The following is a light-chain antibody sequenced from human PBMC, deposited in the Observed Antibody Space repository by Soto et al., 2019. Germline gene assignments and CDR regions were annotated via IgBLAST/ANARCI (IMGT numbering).Light chain of an antibody. CDR1: QSITEK. Sequence: ILTREAREALSVSLGGRATLSCRASQSITEKVVWYQQKSGQAPRLLIYGASSRATGIPDRFSGSGSGTDFTLTISRLEPEDFAVYYCQQYGSSPRTFGQGTKVEIK. CDR3: QQYGSSPRT. CDR2: GAS. V-gene: IGKV3-20*01. J-gene: IGKJ1*01.